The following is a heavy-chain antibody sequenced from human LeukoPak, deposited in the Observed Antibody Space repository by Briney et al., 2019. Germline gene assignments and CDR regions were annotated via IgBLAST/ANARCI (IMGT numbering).Heavy chain of an antibody. Sequence: GGPLRLSCAASGFTFSNYGMIWVPQAPGKGLEGVSTISGSGGSTYYADSVKGRYTISRDNSKNTLYLQMNSLRAEDTAVYYCAKEHYGSGSYGAFDSWGQGTMVTVSS. CDR3: AKEHYGSGSYGAFDS. V-gene: IGHV3-23*01. CDR1: GFTFSNYG. CDR2: ISGSGGST. J-gene: IGHJ3*02. D-gene: IGHD3-10*01.